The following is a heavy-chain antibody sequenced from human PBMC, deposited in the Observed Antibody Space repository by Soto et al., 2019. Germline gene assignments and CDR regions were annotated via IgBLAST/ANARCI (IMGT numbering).Heavy chain of an antibody. J-gene: IGHJ2*01. CDR2: IYYTGRT. Sequence: QVQLQEAGPGLVRPSETLSLSCTVSGDSVSNGNHYWSWIRQPPGKGLEWIGYIYYTGRTKYNPSLKSGVPMSLNVSKNHFSLQMTSVAAVTTGLYSCARYLYASGIWYFNLWGRGILVTVPS. CDR1: GDSVSNGNHY. CDR3: ARYLYASGIWYFNL. V-gene: IGHV4-61*01. D-gene: IGHD3-10*01.